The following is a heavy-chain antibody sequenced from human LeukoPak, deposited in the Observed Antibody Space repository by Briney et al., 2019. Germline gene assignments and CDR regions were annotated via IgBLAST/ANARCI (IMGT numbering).Heavy chain of an antibody. CDR2: INPNSGGT. D-gene: IGHD3-10*01. CDR3: ASAGYYYGSGSYPDY. CDR1: GYTFTGHY. Sequence: GASVKVSCKASGYTFTGHYMHWVRQAPGQGLEWMGWINPNSGGTNYAQKFQGRVTMTRDTSISTAYMELSRLRSDDTAVYYCASAGYYYGSGSYPDYWGQGTLVTVSS. V-gene: IGHV1-2*02. J-gene: IGHJ4*02.